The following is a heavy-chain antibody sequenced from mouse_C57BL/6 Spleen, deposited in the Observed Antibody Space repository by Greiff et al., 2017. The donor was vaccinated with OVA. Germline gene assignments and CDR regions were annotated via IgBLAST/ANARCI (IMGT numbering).Heavy chain of an antibody. CDR3: ARSGDYDVGDFDY. D-gene: IGHD2-4*01. CDR2: IYPGSGST. Sequence: QVQLQQPGAELVKPGASVKMSCKASGYTFTSYWITWVKQRPGQGLEWIGDIYPGSGSTNYNEKFKSKATLTVDTSSSTAYMQLSSLTSEDSAVYYCARSGDYDVGDFDYWGQGTTRTVSS. J-gene: IGHJ2*01. CDR1: GYTFTSYW. V-gene: IGHV1-55*01.